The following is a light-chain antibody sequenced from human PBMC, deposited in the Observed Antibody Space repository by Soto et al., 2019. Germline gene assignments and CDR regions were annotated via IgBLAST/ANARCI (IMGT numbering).Light chain of an antibody. CDR3: QQEGILGT. V-gene: IGKV3-20*01. J-gene: IGKJ1*01. CDR2: DAA. CDR1: QTVSSSF. Sequence: MVLTQTPGTLTLSPGERATLSCRTSQTVSSSFLAWYQQKPGQAPRLLMFDAANRGTDIPNRFSGSGSRTDFTLTVGRLEPEDFAVYYCQQEGILGTFGQGTKVDIK.